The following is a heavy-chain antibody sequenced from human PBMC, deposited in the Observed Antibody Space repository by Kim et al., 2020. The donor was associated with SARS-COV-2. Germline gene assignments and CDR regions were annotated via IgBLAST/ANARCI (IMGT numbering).Heavy chain of an antibody. CDR1: GGSFSGYY. D-gene: IGHD3-9*01. J-gene: IGHJ5*02. V-gene: IGHV4-34*01. Sequence: SETLSLTCAVYGGSFSGYYWSWIRQPPGKGLEWIGEINHSGSTNYNPSLKSRVTISVDTSKNQFSLKLSSVTAADTAVYYCARLLRYFDWLSDWFDPWGQGTLVTVSS. CDR2: INHSGST. CDR3: ARLLRYFDWLSDWFDP.